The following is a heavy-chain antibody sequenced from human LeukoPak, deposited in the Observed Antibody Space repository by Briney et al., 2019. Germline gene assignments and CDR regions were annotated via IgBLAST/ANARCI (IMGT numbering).Heavy chain of an antibody. V-gene: IGHV4-61*02. CDR3: ARDQSWGTYRFEAFDI. J-gene: IGHJ3*02. CDR1: GGSISSGSYY. CDR2: IYTSGST. Sequence: PSETLSLTCTVSGGSISSGSYYWSWIRQPAGKGLEWIGRIYTSGSTNYNPSLKSRVTISVDTSKNQFSLKLSSVTAADTAVYFCARDQSWGTYRFEAFDIWGQGTMVTVSS. D-gene: IGHD3-16*02.